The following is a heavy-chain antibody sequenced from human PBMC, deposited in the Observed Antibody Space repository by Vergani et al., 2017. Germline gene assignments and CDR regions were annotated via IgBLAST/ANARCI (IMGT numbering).Heavy chain of an antibody. CDR3: VKEKQQLLLPYFDY. V-gene: IGHV3-7*04. CDR2: IKQDGSEK. D-gene: IGHD6-13*01. Sequence: EVQLVESGGGLVQPGGSLRLSCAASGFTFSSYWMSWVRQAQGKGLEWVANIKQDGSEKYYVDSVKGRFTISRDNAKNSLYLQMNSLRAEDTAVYYCVKEKQQLLLPYFDYWGQGTLVTVAS. J-gene: IGHJ4*02. CDR1: GFTFSSYW.